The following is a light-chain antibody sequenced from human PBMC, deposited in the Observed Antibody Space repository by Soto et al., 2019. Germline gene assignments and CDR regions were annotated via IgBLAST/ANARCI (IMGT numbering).Light chain of an antibody. CDR2: KDS. J-gene: IGLJ2*01. V-gene: IGLV3-25*03. CDR1: ALPKQY. CDR3: QSVDSSGTYVV. Sequence: SYELTQPPSVSESPGQTARITCSGNALPKQYAYWYQQKPGQAPVLVIYKDSERPSGIPERFSGSSSGTTVTLTISGVQTEDEAAYYCQSVDSSGTYVVFGGGTKVTVL.